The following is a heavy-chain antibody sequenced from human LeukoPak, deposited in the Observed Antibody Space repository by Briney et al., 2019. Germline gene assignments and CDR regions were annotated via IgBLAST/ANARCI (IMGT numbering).Heavy chain of an antibody. CDR1: GYTFTGYY. Sequence: ASVKVSCTASGYTFTGYYMHWVRQAPGQGLEWMGGINPNSGGTNYAQKFQGRVTMNRDTSISTAYVELSRLRSDDTAVYYCARATKGGERGYSYGYPASFAYWGQGPLVTVSS. V-gene: IGHV1-2*02. CDR3: ARATKGGERGYSYGYPASFAY. CDR2: INPNSGGT. D-gene: IGHD5-18*01. J-gene: IGHJ4*02.